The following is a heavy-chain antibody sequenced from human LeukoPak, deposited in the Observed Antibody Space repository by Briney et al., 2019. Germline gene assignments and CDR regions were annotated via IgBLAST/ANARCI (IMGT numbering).Heavy chain of an antibody. CDR3: ARVDPIAAAGSWAFFDY. V-gene: IGHV1-18*04. J-gene: IGHJ4*02. CDR1: GYTFTSYG. D-gene: IGHD6-13*01. CDR2: ISAYNGNT. Sequence: ASVKVSCKASGYTFTSYGISWVRQAPGQGLEWMGWISAYNGNTNYAQKLQGRVTMTTDTSTSTAYMELRSLRSDDTAVYYCARVDPIAAAGSWAFFDYWGQGTLVTVSS.